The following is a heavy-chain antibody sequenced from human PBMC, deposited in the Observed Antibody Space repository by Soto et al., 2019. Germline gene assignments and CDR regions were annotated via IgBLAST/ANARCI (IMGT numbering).Heavy chain of an antibody. V-gene: IGHV1-69*13. CDR3: ARVALRGILLGGVDS. CDR2: ITPMFGTT. CDR1: AGTFVNYA. Sequence: ASVKVSCKASAGTFVNYAITWVRQAPGQGLELMGTITPMFGTTYNAQKFNGRVTFTADESTSTAFMELSGLRSQDTAVYYCARVALRGILLGGVDSWGQGTLVNVSS. D-gene: IGHD1-26*01. J-gene: IGHJ4*02.